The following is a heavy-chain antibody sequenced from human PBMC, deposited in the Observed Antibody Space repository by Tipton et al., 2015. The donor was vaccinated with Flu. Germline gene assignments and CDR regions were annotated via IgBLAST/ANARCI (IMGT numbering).Heavy chain of an antibody. V-gene: IGHV3-11*01. D-gene: IGHD4-17*01. CDR1: GFTFSDYY. Sequence: SLRLSCAASGFTFSDYYMSWIRQAPGKGLEWVSYISSSGSTIYYADPVKGRFTISRDNAKNSLYLQMNSLRAEDTAVYYCARVWYGDYVFDYWGQGTLVTVSS. J-gene: IGHJ4*02. CDR3: ARVWYGDYVFDY. CDR2: ISSSGSTI.